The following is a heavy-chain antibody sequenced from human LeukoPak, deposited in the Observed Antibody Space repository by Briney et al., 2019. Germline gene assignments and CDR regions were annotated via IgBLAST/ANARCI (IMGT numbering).Heavy chain of an antibody. D-gene: IGHD3-3*01. V-gene: IGHV1-2*02. J-gene: IGHJ5*02. CDR2: INPNSGGT. Sequence: ASVKVSCKASGYTFTGYYMHWVRQAPGQGLEWMGWINPNSGGTNYAQKFQGRVTMTRDTSISTAYMELSRLRPDDTAVYYCASALNYDFWSASWFDPWGQGTLVTVSS. CDR3: ASALNYDFWSASWFDP. CDR1: GYTFTGYY.